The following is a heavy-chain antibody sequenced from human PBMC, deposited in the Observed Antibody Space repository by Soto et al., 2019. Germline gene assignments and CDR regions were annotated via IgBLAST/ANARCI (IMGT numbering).Heavy chain of an antibody. Sequence: QVQLQESGPGLVKPSQTLSLTCTVSGGSISSGGYYWSWIRQHPGKGLEWIGYIYYSGSTYYNPSLKSRVTISVDTSKNQFSLKLSSVTAADTAVYYCARGDSRYCSCGSCYSLDYWGQGTLVTVSS. CDR3: ARGDSRYCSCGSCYSLDY. J-gene: IGHJ4*02. D-gene: IGHD2-15*01. CDR1: GGSISSGGYY. CDR2: IYYSGST. V-gene: IGHV4-31*03.